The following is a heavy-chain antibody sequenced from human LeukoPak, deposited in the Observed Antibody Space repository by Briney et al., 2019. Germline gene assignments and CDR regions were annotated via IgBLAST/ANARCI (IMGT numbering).Heavy chain of an antibody. D-gene: IGHD3-22*01. Sequence: GESLKISCKHSGYNFASQWIGWVRQMPGKGLEWMGIINPGNSDIVYTPSFQGQVSFSADKSTSTVFLQWGSLKASDTAIYYCSTRAFCDTSPVAWGQGTLVTVSS. CDR1: GYNFASQW. V-gene: IGHV5-51*01. CDR2: INPGNSDI. J-gene: IGHJ5*02. CDR3: STRAFCDTSPVA.